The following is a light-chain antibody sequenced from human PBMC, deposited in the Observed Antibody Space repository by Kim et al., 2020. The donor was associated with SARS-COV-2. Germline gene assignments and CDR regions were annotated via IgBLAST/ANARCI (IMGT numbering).Light chain of an antibody. J-gene: IGKJ1*01. Sequence: GDRVTITCRASQSMTTWLAWYQQKPGKAPNLLISSASSLQSGVPSRFSGSGSGTEFTLTISSLQPDDFATYYCQQYTSYPWTFGQGTKVDIK. CDR1: QSMTTW. V-gene: IGKV1-5*01. CDR2: SAS. CDR3: QQYTSYPWT.